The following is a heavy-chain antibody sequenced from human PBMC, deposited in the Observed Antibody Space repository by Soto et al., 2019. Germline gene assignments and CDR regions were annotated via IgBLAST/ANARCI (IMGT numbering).Heavy chain of an antibody. D-gene: IGHD3-16*02. V-gene: IGHV1-8*01. CDR2: MNPNSGNT. CDR3: ARDRAPYDYIWGSYRDHDFDY. CDR1: GYTFTSYD. Sequence: GASVKVSCKASGYTFTSYDINWVRQATGQGLEWMGWMNPNSGNTGYAQKFQGRVTMTRNTSISTAYMELSSLRSEDTAVYYCARDRAPYDYIWGSYRDHDFDYWGQGTLVTVSS. J-gene: IGHJ4*02.